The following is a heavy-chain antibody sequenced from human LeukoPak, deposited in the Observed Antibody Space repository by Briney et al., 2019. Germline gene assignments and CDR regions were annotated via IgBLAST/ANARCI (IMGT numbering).Heavy chain of an antibody. CDR3: ARDRYYGSGSYADY. CDR2: ISYDGSNK. V-gene: IGHV3-30*03. CDR1: GFTFSSYG. J-gene: IGHJ4*02. D-gene: IGHD3-10*01. Sequence: GRSLRLSCAASGFTFSSYGMHWVRQAPGKGLEWGAVISYDGSNKYYADSVKGRFTISRDNSKNTLYLQMNSLRAEDTAVYYCARDRYYGSGSYADYWGQGTLVTVSS.